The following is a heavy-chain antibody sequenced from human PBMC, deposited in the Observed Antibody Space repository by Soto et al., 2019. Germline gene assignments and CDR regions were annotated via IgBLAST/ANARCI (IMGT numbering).Heavy chain of an antibody. CDR1: GFTFSSYS. D-gene: IGHD3-10*01. V-gene: IGHV3-21*01. CDR2: ISSSSSYI. Sequence: GGSLRLSCAASGFTFSSYSMNWVRQAPGKGLEWVSSISSSSSYIYYADSVKGRFTISRDNAKNSLYLQMNSLRAEDTAVYYCARCPSVITMVRGAPLYYYYGMDVWGQGTTVTVSS. J-gene: IGHJ6*02. CDR3: ARCPSVITMVRGAPLYYYYGMDV.